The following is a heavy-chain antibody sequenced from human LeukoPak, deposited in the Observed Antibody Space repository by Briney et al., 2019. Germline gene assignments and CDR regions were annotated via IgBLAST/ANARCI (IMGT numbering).Heavy chain of an antibody. Sequence: GGSLRLSCAASGFTFSSYEMNWVRQAPGKGLEWDSYISSSGSTIYYADSVKGRFTFSRDNAKNSLYLQMNSLRAEDTAVYYCAREPYDFWSASTRLYYFDYWGQGTLVTVSS. CDR1: GFTFSSYE. J-gene: IGHJ4*02. CDR3: AREPYDFWSASTRLYYFDY. D-gene: IGHD3-3*01. V-gene: IGHV3-48*03. CDR2: ISSSGSTI.